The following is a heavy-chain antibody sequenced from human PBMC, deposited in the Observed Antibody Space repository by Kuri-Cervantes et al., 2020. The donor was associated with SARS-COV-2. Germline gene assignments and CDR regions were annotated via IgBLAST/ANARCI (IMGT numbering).Heavy chain of an antibody. CDR1: EFTFSSYG. J-gene: IGHJ5*02. V-gene: IGHV3-30*19. CDR2: IWYDGSNK. CDR3: ARDLHCSSTSCYSPWFDP. Sequence: GESLKISCAASEFTFSSYGMHWVRQAPGKGLEWVAVIWYDGSNKYYADSVKGRFTISRDNSKNTLYLQMNSLRAEDTAVYYCARDLHCSSTSCYSPWFDPWGQGTLVTVSS. D-gene: IGHD2-2*01.